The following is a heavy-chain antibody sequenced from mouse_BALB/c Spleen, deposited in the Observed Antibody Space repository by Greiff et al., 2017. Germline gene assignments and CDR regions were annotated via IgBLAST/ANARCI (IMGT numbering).Heavy chain of an antibody. J-gene: IGHJ4*01. CDR3: ARGGYGSSYAMDY. Sequence: QVQLKQSGAELVRPGVSVKISCKGSGYTFTDYAMHWVKQSHAKSLEWIGVISTYYGDASYNQKFKGKATMTVDKSSSTAYMELARLTSEDSAIYYCARGGYGSSYAMDYWGQGTSVTVSS. CDR2: ISTYYGDA. D-gene: IGHD1-1*01. CDR1: GYTFTDYA. V-gene: IGHV1S137*01.